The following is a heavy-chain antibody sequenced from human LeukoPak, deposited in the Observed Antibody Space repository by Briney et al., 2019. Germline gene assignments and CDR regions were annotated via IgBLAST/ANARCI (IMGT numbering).Heavy chain of an antibody. CDR1: GGTFSSYA. V-gene: IGHV1-69*01. J-gene: IGHJ4*02. CDR2: IIPIFGTA. D-gene: IGHD6-19*01. Sequence: SVKVSCKASGGTFSSYAISWVRQAPGQGLEWMGGIIPIFGTANYAQKFQGRVTITADESTSTAYMELSSLRSEDTAVYYCAREWIAVAGLVGTPFDYWGQGTLVTVSS. CDR3: AREWIAVAGLVGTPFDY.